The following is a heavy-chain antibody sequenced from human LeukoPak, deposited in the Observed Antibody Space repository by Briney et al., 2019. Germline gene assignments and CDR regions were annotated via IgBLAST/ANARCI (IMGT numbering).Heavy chain of an antibody. CDR1: GYTFTSYG. CDR2: ISAYNGNT. V-gene: IGHV1-18*01. D-gene: IGHD2-21*02. CDR3: ARDLAYCGGDCLIYYYYGMDV. J-gene: IGHJ6*02. Sequence: GASVKVSCKSSGYTFTSYGISWVRQAPGQGLEWMGWISAYNGNTNYAQKLQGRVTMTTDTSTSTAYMELRSLRSDDTAVYYCARDLAYCGGDCLIYYYYGMDVWGQGTTVTVSS.